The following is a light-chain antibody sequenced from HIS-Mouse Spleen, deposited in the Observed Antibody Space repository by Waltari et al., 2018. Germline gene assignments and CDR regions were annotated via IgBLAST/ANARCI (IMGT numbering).Light chain of an antibody. V-gene: IGLV2-8*01. J-gene: IGLJ1*01. CDR2: EVS. CDR1: SSDVGGYNY. CDR3: SSYAGSNNYV. Sequence: QSALTQPPSASGSPGQSVTISCTGTSSDVGGYNYVSWYQQHPAKAPKLLSYEVSKRPSRVPDRFSGSKSGNTASLTVSGLQAEDEADYYCSSYAGSNNYVFGTGTKVTVL.